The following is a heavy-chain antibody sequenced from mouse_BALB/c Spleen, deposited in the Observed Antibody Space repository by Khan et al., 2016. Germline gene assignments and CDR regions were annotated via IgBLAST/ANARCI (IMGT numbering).Heavy chain of an antibody. CDR3: ARLYYYGSSDY. CDR2: INPDSSTI. Sequence: EVKLLESGGGLVQPGGSLNLSCAASGFDFSRYWMNWVRQAPGKGLEWIGEINPDSSTINYTPSLKDKFIISRDNAKNTLYLQLSKVRSEDTALYYCARLYYYGSSDYWGQGTTLTVSS. CDR1: GFDFSRYW. J-gene: IGHJ2*01. V-gene: IGHV4-1*02. D-gene: IGHD1-1*01.